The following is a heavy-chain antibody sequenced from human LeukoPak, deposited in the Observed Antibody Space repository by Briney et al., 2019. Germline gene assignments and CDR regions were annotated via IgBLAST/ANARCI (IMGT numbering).Heavy chain of an antibody. CDR3: ARAKRNDSSRSWFDP. V-gene: IGHV4-59*01. CDR1: GGSISSYY. J-gene: IGHJ5*02. Sequence: TSETLSLTCTVSGGSISSYYWSWIRQSPGKGLEWIGYIYYSGSTNYNPSLKSRVTISVDTSKNQFSLKLSSVTAADTAVYYCARAKRNDSSRSWFDPWGQGTLVTVSS. D-gene: IGHD3-22*01. CDR2: IYYSGST.